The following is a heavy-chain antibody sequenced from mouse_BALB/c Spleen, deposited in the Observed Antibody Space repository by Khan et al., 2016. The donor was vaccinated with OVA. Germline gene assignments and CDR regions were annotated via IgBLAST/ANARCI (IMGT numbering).Heavy chain of an antibody. CDR3: AREGAYYRSDGWFSY. CDR2: INPSNGYT. J-gene: IGHJ3*01. Sequence: VQLQQSGAELARPGASVKMSCKASGYTFTTYTMHWVKQRPGQGLEWIGYINPSNGYTNYNQKFKDKSTLTADKSSSTAYMQLSSLTSDYSVVYYCAREGAYYRSDGWFSYWDQGTLVTVSA. V-gene: IGHV1-4*01. D-gene: IGHD2-14*01. CDR1: GYTFTTYT.